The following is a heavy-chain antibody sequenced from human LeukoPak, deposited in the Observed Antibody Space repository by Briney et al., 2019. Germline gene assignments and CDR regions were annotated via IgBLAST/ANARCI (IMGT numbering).Heavy chain of an antibody. CDR3: ARDSDFWSAYFDW. Sequence: QSGGSQRLSCAASGFTFRDYWMSWVRQAPGKGLEWVANIKTDGTEAYYMDSVKGRFNISRDNAKNALYLQMSSLRTEDTAVYYCARDSDFWSAYFDWWGQGTRVTVS. D-gene: IGHD3-3*01. CDR2: IKTDGTEA. J-gene: IGHJ4*02. CDR1: GFTFRDYW. V-gene: IGHV3-7*05.